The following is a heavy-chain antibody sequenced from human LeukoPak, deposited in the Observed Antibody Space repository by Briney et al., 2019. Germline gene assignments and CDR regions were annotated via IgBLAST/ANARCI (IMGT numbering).Heavy chain of an antibody. D-gene: IGHD3-9*01. J-gene: IGHJ4*02. CDR3: ARDNDILTPWDY. V-gene: IGHV1-2*02. CDR2: INPNSGGT. CDR1: GYTFTGYY. Sequence: ASVKVSCKASGYTFTGYYMHWVRQAPGQGLEWMGWINPNSGGTNYAQKFQGRVTMTRDTSTSTVYMELSSLRSEDTAVYYCARDNDILTPWDYWGQGTLVTVSS.